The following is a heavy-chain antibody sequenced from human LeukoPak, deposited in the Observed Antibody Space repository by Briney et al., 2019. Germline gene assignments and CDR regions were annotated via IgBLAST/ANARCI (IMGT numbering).Heavy chain of an antibody. V-gene: IGHV3-7*03. Sequence: GGSLRLSCAASGFTFSIYAMSWVRQAPGKGLEWVANIKQDGSEKYYVDSVKGRFTISRDNAKNSLYLQMNSLRAEDTAVYYCARGFTVTTRNYFDYWGQGTLVTVSS. J-gene: IGHJ4*02. CDR2: IKQDGSEK. CDR1: GFTFSIYA. D-gene: IGHD4-17*01. CDR3: ARGFTVTTRNYFDY.